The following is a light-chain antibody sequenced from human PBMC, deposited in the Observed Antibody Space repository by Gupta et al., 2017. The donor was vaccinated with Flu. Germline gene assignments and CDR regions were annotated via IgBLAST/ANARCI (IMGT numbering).Light chain of an antibody. CDR3: QNWGTGIGV. CDR2: LNSDGSH. V-gene: IGLV4-69*01. J-gene: IGLJ3*02. CDR1: SGHSTYA. Sequence: QVVLTQSPSASASLGASVKLTCTLSSGHSTYAIAWHQQQPEKGPRYLMNLNSDGSHSKGDGIPDRFSGSSSGAARYITISSLQSEDEAYYYCQNWGTGIGVFGGGTKLTVL.